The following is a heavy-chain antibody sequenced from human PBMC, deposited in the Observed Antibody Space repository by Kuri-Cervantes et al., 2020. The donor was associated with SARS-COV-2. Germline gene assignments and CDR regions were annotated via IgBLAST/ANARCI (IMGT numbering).Heavy chain of an antibody. J-gene: IGHJ4*02. D-gene: IGHD3-10*01. CDR1: GGSISSYY. V-gene: IGHV4-59*01. CDR3: ARDRGAFWGMGDY. Sequence: ESLKISCTVSGGSISSYYWSWVRQPPGKGLEWIGYIYYSGSTNYNPSLKSRVTISVDTSKNQFSLKLNSVTAADTAVYYCARDRGAFWGMGDYWGQGTWSPSPQ. CDR2: IYYSGST.